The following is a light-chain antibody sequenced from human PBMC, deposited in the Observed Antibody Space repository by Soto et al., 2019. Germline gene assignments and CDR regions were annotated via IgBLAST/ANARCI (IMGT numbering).Light chain of an antibody. CDR3: QQYDSSPPLT. J-gene: IGKJ4*01. CDR1: QSVRSNY. Sequence: EIVLTQSPGTLSLSPGDRATLSCRASQSVRSNYLAWYQQKPGQAPRLLLYGASSRATGIPDRFSGSGSGTDFTLTISRLEPADSAVYYCQQYDSSPPLTFGGGTKVEIK. V-gene: IGKV3-20*01. CDR2: GAS.